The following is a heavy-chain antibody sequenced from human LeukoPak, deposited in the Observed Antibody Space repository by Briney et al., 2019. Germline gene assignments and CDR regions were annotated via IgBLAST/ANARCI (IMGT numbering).Heavy chain of an antibody. J-gene: IGHJ4*02. CDR2: IYYSGST. Sequence: PSETLSLTCTVSGGSISSYYWSWIRQPPGKGLEWIGYIYYSGSTNYNPSLKSRVTISVDTSKNQFSLKLSSVTAADTAVYYCAREGAFSGSYYFDYWGQGTLVTVSS. CDR3: AREGAFSGSYYFDY. CDR1: GGSISSYY. V-gene: IGHV4-59*01. D-gene: IGHD1-26*01.